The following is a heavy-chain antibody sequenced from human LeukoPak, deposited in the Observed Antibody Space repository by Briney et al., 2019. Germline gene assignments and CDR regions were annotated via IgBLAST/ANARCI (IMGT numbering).Heavy chain of an antibody. D-gene: IGHD2-21*02. CDR3: ARTYCAEDCSIRYFDY. J-gene: IGHJ4*02. CDR2: INPNSGGT. Sequence: GASVKVSCKASGYTFTGYYMHWVRQAPGQGLEWMGWINPNSGGTNYAQKFQGRVTMTRDTSISTAYMELSGLRSDDTAVYYCARTYCAEDCSIRYFDYWGQGTLVTVSS. V-gene: IGHV1-2*02. CDR1: GYTFTGYY.